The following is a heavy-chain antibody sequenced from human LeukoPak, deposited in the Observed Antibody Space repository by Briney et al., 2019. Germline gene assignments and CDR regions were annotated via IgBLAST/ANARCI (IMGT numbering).Heavy chain of an antibody. CDR3: ARASAPPSFYFYYGMDV. V-gene: IGHV3-48*03. J-gene: IGHJ6*02. D-gene: IGHD2/OR15-2a*01. CDR1: GFTFSNYE. Sequence: GGSLRLSCAASGFTFSNYEMNWVRQAPGKGLEWLSYISSSGSTIYYADSVKGRFTISRDNAKNSLYLQMNSLRVEDTAVYYRARASAPPSFYFYYGMDVWGQGTTVTVSS. CDR2: ISSSGSTI.